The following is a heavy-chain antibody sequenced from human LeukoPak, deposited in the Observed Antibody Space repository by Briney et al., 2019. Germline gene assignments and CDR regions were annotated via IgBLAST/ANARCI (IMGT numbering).Heavy chain of an antibody. D-gene: IGHD3-10*01. J-gene: IGHJ4*02. CDR2: IRYDGSNK. CDR3: AKEPVHYYGSGSGSNY. Sequence: GGSLRLSCAASGFTFSSYGMHWVRQAPGKGLEWVAFIRYDGSNKYYADSVKGRFTISRDNSKNTLYLQMNSLRAEDTAVYYCAKEPVHYYGSGSGSNYWGQGTLVTVSS. V-gene: IGHV3-30*02. CDR1: GFTFSSYG.